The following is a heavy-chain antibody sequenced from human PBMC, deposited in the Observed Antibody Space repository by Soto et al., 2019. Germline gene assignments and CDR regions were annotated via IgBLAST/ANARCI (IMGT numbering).Heavy chain of an antibody. Sequence: GGSLRLSCAASGFTFSSYSMNWVRQAPGKGLEWVSYISSSSSTIYYADSVKGRFTISRDNAKNSLYLQMNSLRDEDTAVYYCAREAVHYYGSGSYWDYWGQGTLVTVSS. CDR1: GFTFSSYS. CDR3: AREAVHYYGSGSYWDY. CDR2: ISSSSSTI. V-gene: IGHV3-48*02. J-gene: IGHJ4*02. D-gene: IGHD3-10*01.